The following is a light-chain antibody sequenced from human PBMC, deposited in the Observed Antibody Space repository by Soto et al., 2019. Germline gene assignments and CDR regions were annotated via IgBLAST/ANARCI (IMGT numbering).Light chain of an antibody. Sequence: EIVLTQSPDTLSLSPGERATLSCRASQSVSSSYLAWYQQKPGQAPRLVIHGASRRAPGIPDWFSGSGSGTEFTLTISRLEPEDFAVYYCQQYGSSPWTFDQGTKVEIK. CDR2: GAS. V-gene: IGKV3-20*01. CDR1: QSVSSSY. CDR3: QQYGSSPWT. J-gene: IGKJ1*01.